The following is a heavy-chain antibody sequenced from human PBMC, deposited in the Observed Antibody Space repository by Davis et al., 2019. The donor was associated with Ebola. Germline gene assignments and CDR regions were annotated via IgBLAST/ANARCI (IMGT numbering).Heavy chain of an antibody. V-gene: IGHV3-7*04. J-gene: IGHJ4*02. CDR1: GFTVSSNY. CDR3: TRVIDGDYDGN. Sequence: GGSLRLSCAASGFTVSSNYMSWVRQAPGKGLEWVANIKQDGSEKYYVDSVKSRFTISRDNAKNTLYLQMNSLRVEDTAVYYCTRVIDGDYDGNWGQGTLVTVSS. D-gene: IGHD4-17*01. CDR2: IKQDGSEK.